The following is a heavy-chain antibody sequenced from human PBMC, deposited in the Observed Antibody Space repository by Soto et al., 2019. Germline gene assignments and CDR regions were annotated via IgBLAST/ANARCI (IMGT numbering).Heavy chain of an antibody. CDR3: ARFYCSSTSCYVGEFDY. J-gene: IGHJ4*02. Sequence: QVQLVQSGAEVKKPGASVKVSCKASGYTFTSYGISWVRQAPGQGLEWMGWISAYNGNTNYPQKLQGRVTMTTDTSTSTAYMELRSLRSDDTAVYYCARFYCSSTSCYVGEFDYWGQGTLVTVSS. V-gene: IGHV1-18*01. CDR2: ISAYNGNT. D-gene: IGHD2-2*01. CDR1: GYTFTSYG.